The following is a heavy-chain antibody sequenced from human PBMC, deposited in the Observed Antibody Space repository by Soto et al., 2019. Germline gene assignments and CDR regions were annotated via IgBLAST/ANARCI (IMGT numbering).Heavy chain of an antibody. CDR3: AREHYGNSAWFDP. J-gene: IGHJ5*02. Sequence: WGSLRLSCAASGFTVSSNYMSWVRQAPGKGLQWVAVIWHDETEAYYADSVKGRFTISRDNSKNTLSLQMNSLRVEDTAVYYCAREHYGNSAWFDPWGQGTLVTVSS. D-gene: IGHD3-10*01. V-gene: IGHV3-33*08. CDR1: GFTVSSNY. CDR2: IWHDETEA.